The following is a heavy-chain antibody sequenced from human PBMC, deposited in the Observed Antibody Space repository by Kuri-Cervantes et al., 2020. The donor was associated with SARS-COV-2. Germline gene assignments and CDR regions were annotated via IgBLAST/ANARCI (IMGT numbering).Heavy chain of an antibody. D-gene: IGHD3-10*01. J-gene: IGHJ6*02. V-gene: IGHV4-34*01. CDR3: ARGGLGSSGNANYYYYYGTDV. CDR1: GFTVSSNY. Sequence: ESLKISCAASGFTVSSNYMSWVRQPPGKGLEWIGEINHSGSTNYNPSLKSRVTISVDTSKDQFSLKLSSVTAADTAVYYCARGGLGSSGNANYYYYYGTDVWGQGTTVTVSS. CDR2: INHSGST.